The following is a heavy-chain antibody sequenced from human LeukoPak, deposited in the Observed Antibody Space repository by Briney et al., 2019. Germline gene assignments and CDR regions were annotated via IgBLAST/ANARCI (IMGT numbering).Heavy chain of an antibody. Sequence: SETLSLTCIVSGGSISSYNWNWIRQPPGKGLEWIGYMYNSGSTNNNPSLKSRVTISVDTSKNQFSLKLSSVTAADTAVYYCARDARVQKWFGELLKTTTYYFDYWGQGTLVTVSS. J-gene: IGHJ4*02. CDR1: GGSISSYN. V-gene: IGHV4-59*12. D-gene: IGHD3-10*01. CDR2: MYNSGST. CDR3: ARDARVQKWFGELLKTTTYYFDY.